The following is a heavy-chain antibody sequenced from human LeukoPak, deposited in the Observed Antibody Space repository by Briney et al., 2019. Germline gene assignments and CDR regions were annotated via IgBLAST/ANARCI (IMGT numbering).Heavy chain of an antibody. D-gene: IGHD3-3*01. J-gene: IGHJ3*02. CDR2: ISSSSSYI. V-gene: IGHV3-21*01. CDR1: GFTFSSYS. Sequence: PGGSLRLSCAASGFTFSSYSMNWVRQAPGKGLEWVSSISSSSSYIYYADSVKGRFTISRDNAKNSLYLQMNSLRAEDTAVYYCVTIQLRFLEWLPGAFDIWGQGTMVTVSS. CDR3: VTIQLRFLEWLPGAFDI.